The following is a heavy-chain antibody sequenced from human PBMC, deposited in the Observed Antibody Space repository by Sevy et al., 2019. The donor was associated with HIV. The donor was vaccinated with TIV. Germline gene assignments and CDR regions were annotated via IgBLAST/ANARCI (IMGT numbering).Heavy chain of an antibody. CDR2: ISSSSSYI. D-gene: IGHD3-22*01. J-gene: IGHJ4*02. CDR3: ARDLGFYYDSSGYYVATQFDFDY. CDR1: GFTFSSYS. V-gene: IGHV3-21*01. Sequence: GSLRLSCAASGFTFSSYSMNWVRQAPGKGLEWVSSISSSSSYIYYADSVKGRFTISRDNAKNSLYLQMNSLRAEDTAVYYCARDLGFYYDSSGYYVATQFDFDYWGQGTLVTVSS.